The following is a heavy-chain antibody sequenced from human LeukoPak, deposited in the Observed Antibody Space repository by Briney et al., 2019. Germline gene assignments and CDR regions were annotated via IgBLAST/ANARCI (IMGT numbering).Heavy chain of an antibody. Sequence: SETLSLTCAVYGGSFSGYYWSWIRQPPGKGLEWTGEINHSGSTNYNPSLKSRVTISVDTSKNQFSLKLSSVTAADTAVYYCASDRIAAAGTRDWGQGTLVTVSS. J-gene: IGHJ4*02. V-gene: IGHV4-34*01. D-gene: IGHD6-13*01. CDR3: ASDRIAAAGTRD. CDR1: GGSFSGYY. CDR2: INHSGST.